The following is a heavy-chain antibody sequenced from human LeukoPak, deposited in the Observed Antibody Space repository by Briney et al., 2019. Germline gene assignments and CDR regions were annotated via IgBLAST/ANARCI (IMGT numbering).Heavy chain of an antibody. CDR1: GFTFDDYG. J-gene: IGHJ6*03. CDR3: DV. D-gene: IGHD3-3*01. CDR2: FNWNGGST. V-gene: IGHV3-20*01. Sequence: PGGSLRLSCAAPGFTFDDYGMSWVPQAPGKGLEWVSGFNWNGGSTGYADSLKGRFTISRDNPKISLYYCARGSLTIFGVGNYMDVWGKGTTVTVSS.